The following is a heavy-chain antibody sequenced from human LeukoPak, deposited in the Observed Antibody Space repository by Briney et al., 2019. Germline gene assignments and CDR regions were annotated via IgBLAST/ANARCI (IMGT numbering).Heavy chain of an antibody. V-gene: IGHV1-69*13. D-gene: IGHD1-26*01. Sequence: GASVKVSCKASGGTFSSYAISWVRHAPGQVLEWMGGIIPIFGTANHAQKFQGRVTITADESTSTAYMELSSLRSEDTAVYYCARGRELLRDAFDIWGQGTMVTVSS. J-gene: IGHJ3*02. CDR1: GGTFSSYA. CDR2: IIPIFGTA. CDR3: ARGRELLRDAFDI.